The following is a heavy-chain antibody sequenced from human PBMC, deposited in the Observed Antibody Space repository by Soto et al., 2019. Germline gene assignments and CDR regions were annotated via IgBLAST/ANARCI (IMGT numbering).Heavy chain of an antibody. CDR3: ARAYCSGDSCYSHFDL. D-gene: IGHD2-15*01. CDR1: GFTFSNYD. CDR2: IGIAGDT. V-gene: IGHV3-13*04. Sequence: EVQLVESGGGLVQPGGSLRLSCAASGFTFSNYDMHWVRQAAGKGLEWVSSIGIAGDTYYPGSVKGRFTISRDNAKDSLYLQMNSLGDGDTAVYYCARAYCSGDSCYSHFDLWGRGTLVTVSS. J-gene: IGHJ2*01.